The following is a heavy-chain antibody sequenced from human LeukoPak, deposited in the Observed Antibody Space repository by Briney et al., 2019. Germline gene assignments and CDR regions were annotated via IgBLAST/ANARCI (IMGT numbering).Heavy chain of an antibody. J-gene: IGHJ4*02. CDR1: GFTFSNYR. CDR3: ARDTTSVVPAAMSY. V-gene: IGHV3-21*01. D-gene: IGHD2-2*01. Sequence: GGSLRLSCAASGFTFSNYRMNWVRQAPGKGLEWVSSISSVGSYIYYADSVKGRFAVSRDNAKSSLYLQMNSLRAEDTAVYYCARDTTSVVPAAMSYWGQGTLVTVSS. CDR2: ISSVGSYI.